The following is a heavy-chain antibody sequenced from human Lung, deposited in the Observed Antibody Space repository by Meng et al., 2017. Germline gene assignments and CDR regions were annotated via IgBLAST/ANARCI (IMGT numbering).Heavy chain of an antibody. D-gene: IGHD4-11*01. Sequence: QVQLSQWGAGLLKPSETLSLTCVVSGGSFSDYYWSWIRQPPGKGLEWIGEINHSGSTNYNPSLESRATISVDTSQNNLSLKLSSVTAADSAVYYCARGPTTTAHDFDYWGQGTLVTVSS. CDR2: INHSGST. V-gene: IGHV4-34*01. J-gene: IGHJ4*02. CDR1: GGSFSDYY. CDR3: ARGPTTTAHDFDY.